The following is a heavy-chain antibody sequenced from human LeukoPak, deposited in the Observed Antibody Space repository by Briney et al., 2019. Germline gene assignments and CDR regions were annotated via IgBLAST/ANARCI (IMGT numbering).Heavy chain of an antibody. J-gene: IGHJ4*02. CDR1: GYTFTGYY. V-gene: IGHV1-2*02. D-gene: IGHD2-15*01. CDR3: ARGRPASPATPFDR. Sequence: ASVKFSCKPSGYTFTGYYMLWVRQAPGQGNEWMESIYPKSGGTSYARSFKGRLTMTRDTSISTAYMELSSLRSEDTAMFFCARGRPASPATPFDRWGQGTLVTVSS. CDR2: IYPKSGGT.